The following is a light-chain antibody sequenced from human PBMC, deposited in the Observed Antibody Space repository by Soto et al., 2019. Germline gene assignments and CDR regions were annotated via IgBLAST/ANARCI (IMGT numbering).Light chain of an antibody. CDR2: WAS. CDR3: QQYYSTFSIT. Sequence: DIVMTQSPDSLAVSLGERATINCKSSQSVLYSSNNKNYLAWYQQKPGQPPKLLIYWASTRESGVPDRFSGSGSGTDFTLTISSLQAEDVAVYYCQQYYSTFSITFGHGTRLEIK. J-gene: IGKJ5*01. V-gene: IGKV4-1*01. CDR1: QSVLYSSNNKNY.